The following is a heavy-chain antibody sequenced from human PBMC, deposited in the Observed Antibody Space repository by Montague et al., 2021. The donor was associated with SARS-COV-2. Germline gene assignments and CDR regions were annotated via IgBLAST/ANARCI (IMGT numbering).Heavy chain of an antibody. CDR3: ARGAPTITMIVVVLTGAGWYFDL. V-gene: IGHV4-34*01. Sequence: SETLSLTCAVHGGSFSGYYWSWIRQPPGKGLEWIGEINHSGSTNYNPSLKSRVSISVDTSKNQFSLELSSVTAADTAVYYCARGAPTITMIVVVLTGAGWYFDLWGRGTLVTVSS. D-gene: IGHD3-22*01. J-gene: IGHJ2*01. CDR2: INHSGST. CDR1: GGSFSGYY.